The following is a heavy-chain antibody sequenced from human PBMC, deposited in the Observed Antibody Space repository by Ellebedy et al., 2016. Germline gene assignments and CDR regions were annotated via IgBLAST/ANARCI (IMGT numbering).Heavy chain of an antibody. J-gene: IGHJ2*01. CDR1: GFTFSDYY. Sequence: GGSLRLSCAASGFTFSDYYMSWIRQAPGKGLEWVSYISSSGSTIYYADSVKGRFTISRDNAKNSLYLQMNSLRAEDTAVYYCARNAGPQTHYGDYDRVVGWYFDLWGRGTLVTVSS. CDR3: ARNAGPQTHYGDYDRVVGWYFDL. CDR2: ISSSGSTI. D-gene: IGHD4-17*01. V-gene: IGHV3-11*01.